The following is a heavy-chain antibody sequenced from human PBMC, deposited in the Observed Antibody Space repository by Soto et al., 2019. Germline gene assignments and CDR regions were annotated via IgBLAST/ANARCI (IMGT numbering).Heavy chain of an antibody. D-gene: IGHD3-10*01. J-gene: IGHJ6*02. Sequence: GGSLRLSCLASGFTFSDYAMTWVRHVPGRGLEWVASLDGAGGSTYYADSVRGRFTYSTDNPQNTMFLQMKSLTVDDTDIYYCAAPRDEYGSGVSWFNYGMDIWGQGTTVTVSS. CDR2: LDGAGGST. V-gene: IGHV3-23*01. CDR1: GFTFSDYA. CDR3: AAPRDEYGSGVSWFNYGMDI.